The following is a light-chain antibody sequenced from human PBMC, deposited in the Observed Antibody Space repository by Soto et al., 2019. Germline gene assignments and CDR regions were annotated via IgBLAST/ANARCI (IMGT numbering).Light chain of an antibody. V-gene: IGKV3-20*01. Sequence: EFVLTQSPGTLSLSPGERATLSCRASQSIYSNYLAWYQQKSGQAPRLLIFDASSRATGVPDRFSGSGSGTDFTLTISRLEPEDFAVYYCQQYGGSLKTFGQGTKVEIK. CDR1: QSIYSNY. J-gene: IGKJ1*01. CDR2: DAS. CDR3: QQYGGSLKT.